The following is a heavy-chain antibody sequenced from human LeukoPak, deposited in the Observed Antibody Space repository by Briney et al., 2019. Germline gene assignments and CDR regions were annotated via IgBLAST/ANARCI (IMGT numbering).Heavy chain of an antibody. CDR3: AKDSEKATVTTFDY. CDR2: ISWNSVSV. J-gene: IGHJ4*02. D-gene: IGHD4-17*01. V-gene: IGHV3-9*01. CDR1: GFTFDDYA. Sequence: GRSLRLSCAASGFTFDDYAMHWVRQVPGKGLEWVSGISWNSVSVGYADSVKGRFTISRDNAKNSLYLQMNSLRAEDTALYYCAKDSEKATVTTFDYWGQGTLVTVSS.